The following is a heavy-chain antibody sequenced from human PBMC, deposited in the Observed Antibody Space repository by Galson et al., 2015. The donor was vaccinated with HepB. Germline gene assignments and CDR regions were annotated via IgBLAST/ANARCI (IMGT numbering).Heavy chain of an antibody. V-gene: IGHV3-33*08. CDR3: ARTPGVARFDWANIDF. Sequence: SLRLSCAASGFTFSNYGMHWVRQAPGKGLEWVASRYYDGSETFYGDSVKGRFTISRDNSNNTLFLQVNNVRVEDTAVYFCARTPGVARFDWANIDFWGQGTLVTVAS. CDR1: GFTFSNYG. J-gene: IGHJ4*02. CDR2: RYYDGSET. D-gene: IGHD3-9*01.